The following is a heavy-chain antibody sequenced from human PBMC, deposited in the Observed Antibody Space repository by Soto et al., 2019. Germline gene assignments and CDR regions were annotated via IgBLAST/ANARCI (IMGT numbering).Heavy chain of an antibody. J-gene: IGHJ4*02. V-gene: IGHV1-69*01. CDR1: GGTFSSYA. CDR2: IIPIFGTA. Sequence: QVQLVQSGAEVKKPGSSVKVSCTASGGTFSSYAISWVRQAPGQGLEWMGGIIPIFGTANYAQKFQGRVTITADESTSTAYMELSSLRSEDTAVYYCAREHTRTITPYDSSGYYHFDYWGQGTLVTVSS. D-gene: IGHD3-22*01. CDR3: AREHTRTITPYDSSGYYHFDY.